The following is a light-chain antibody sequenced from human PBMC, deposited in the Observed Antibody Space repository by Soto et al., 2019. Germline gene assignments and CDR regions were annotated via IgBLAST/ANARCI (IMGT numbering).Light chain of an antibody. J-gene: IGKJ1*01. Sequence: EIVMTQSPATLSLSPGERATLYCRASQSVSSYLAWYQQKPGQAPRLLIHEASNRATGIPARFSGSGSGTDFTLTISSLEPEDFAVYYCQHRNNWLWTFGQGTKVDIK. CDR1: QSVSSY. CDR3: QHRNNWLWT. V-gene: IGKV3-11*01. CDR2: EAS.